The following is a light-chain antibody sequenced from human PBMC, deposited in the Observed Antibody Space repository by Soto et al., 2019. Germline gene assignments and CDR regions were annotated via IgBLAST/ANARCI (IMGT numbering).Light chain of an antibody. Sequence: DIQITQSPSTLSSSVGDRVTITCLASQSTRSWLAWYHPQPGNDYKVLIYDVYSLESGLPSRFSGSGSGTEFTLTINSLQTDDLATYYSQQYNTYAGTFGPGNQVDI. V-gene: IGKV1-5*01. CDR1: QSTRSW. CDR3: QQYNTYAGT. J-gene: IGKJ1*01. CDR2: DVY.